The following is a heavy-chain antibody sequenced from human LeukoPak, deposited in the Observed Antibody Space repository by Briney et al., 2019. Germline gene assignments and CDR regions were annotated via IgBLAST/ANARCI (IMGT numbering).Heavy chain of an antibody. V-gene: IGHV3-48*03. CDR2: IGRSGSTV. CDR1: GFTFSTYE. J-gene: IGHJ3*02. CDR3: ARDPGEYCSGGSCTTFDI. D-gene: IGHD2-15*01. Sequence: GGSLRLSCAASGFTFSTYEMNWVRQAPGKGLEWVSYIGRSGSTVYYADSVKGRFTISRDNARNSLYLQMNSLRAEDTAVYYCARDPGEYCSGGSCTTFDIWGQGTMVTVSS.